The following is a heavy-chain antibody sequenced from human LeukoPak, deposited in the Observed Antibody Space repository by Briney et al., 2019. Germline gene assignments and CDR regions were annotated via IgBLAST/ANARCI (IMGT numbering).Heavy chain of an antibody. J-gene: IGHJ4*02. CDR1: GFTFSSYS. V-gene: IGHV3-21*01. Sequence: GGSLRLSCAASGFTFSSYSMNWVRQAPGKGLEWVSSISSSSSYIYYADSVKGRFTISRDNAKNSLYLQMNSLRAEDTAVYYCAREACNGRSCHSRYWPQGPLLTVLS. CDR3: AREACNGRSCHSRY. D-gene: IGHD2-15*01. CDR2: ISSSSSYI.